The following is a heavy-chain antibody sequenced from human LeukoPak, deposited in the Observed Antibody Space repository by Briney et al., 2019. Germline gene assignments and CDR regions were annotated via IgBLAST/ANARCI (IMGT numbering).Heavy chain of an antibody. Sequence: PSETLSLTCTVSGGSISSYYWSWIRQPAGKGLEWIGRIYISGSTNYNPSLKSRVTMSVDTSKNQFSLRLTSVTAADTSFYYCARVGHPTQRRVLSAVTIPTAGAFDFWGPGTLVTVSS. CDR2: IYISGST. CDR1: GGSISSYY. V-gene: IGHV4-4*07. D-gene: IGHD4-17*01. J-gene: IGHJ3*01. CDR3: ARVGHPTQRRVLSAVTIPTAGAFDF.